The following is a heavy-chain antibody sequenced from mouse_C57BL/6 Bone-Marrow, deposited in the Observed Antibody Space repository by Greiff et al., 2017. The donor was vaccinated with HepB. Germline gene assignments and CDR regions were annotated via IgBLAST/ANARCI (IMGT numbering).Heavy chain of an antibody. V-gene: IGHV1-81*01. Sequence: QVHVKQSGAELARPGASVKLSCKASGYTFTSYGISWVKQSTGQGLEWIGEIYPRSGNTYYNEKFKSKATLTADKSSSTAYMELRSLTSEDSAVYFCACYYGSSLWYFDVWGTGTTVTVSS. J-gene: IGHJ1*03. CDR3: ACYYGSSLWYFDV. D-gene: IGHD1-1*01. CDR1: GYTFTSYG. CDR2: IYPRSGNT.